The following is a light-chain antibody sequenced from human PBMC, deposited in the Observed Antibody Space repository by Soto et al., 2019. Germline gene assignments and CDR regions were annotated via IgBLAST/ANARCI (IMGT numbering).Light chain of an antibody. V-gene: IGKV3-15*01. J-gene: IGKJ1*01. CDR2: DTS. Sequence: ENVLTQSPATLSLSPGERATLSCRASQSVSIKLAWYQQKPGQAPRLLIYDTSTRATGIPARFSGSGSGTEFTLTISSLQSEDSAVYYCQQYNNWWTFGQGTKVDIK. CDR1: QSVSIK. CDR3: QQYNNWWT.